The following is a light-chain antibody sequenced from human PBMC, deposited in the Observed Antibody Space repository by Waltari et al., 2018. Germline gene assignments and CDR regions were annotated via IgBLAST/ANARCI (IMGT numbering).Light chain of an antibody. CDR2: WAS. CDR1: QSVLSNSNNKKY. Sequence: IVMTQSPDSLPVSLVERGTINCKSRQSVLSNSNNKKYLAWYQQKPGQPPKLLIYWASTRETGVPDRFSGSGSGTDFALSISSLQAEDVAVYYCQQYFNTPYTFGQGTKLEIK. V-gene: IGKV4-1*01. CDR3: QQYFNTPYT. J-gene: IGKJ2*01.